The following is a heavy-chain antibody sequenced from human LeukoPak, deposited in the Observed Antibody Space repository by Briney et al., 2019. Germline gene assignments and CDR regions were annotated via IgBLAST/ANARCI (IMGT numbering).Heavy chain of an antibody. CDR2: IKQDGSEK. CDR3: AKGFPGWPPDY. Sequence: AGGSLRLSCAASGFTFSSYWMSWVRQAPGKGLEWVANIKQDGSEKYYVDSVKGRFTISRDNAKNSLYLQMNSLRAEDTALYYCAKGFPGWPPDYWGQGTLVTVSS. D-gene: IGHD2-15*01. V-gene: IGHV3-7*03. CDR1: GFTFSSYW. J-gene: IGHJ4*02.